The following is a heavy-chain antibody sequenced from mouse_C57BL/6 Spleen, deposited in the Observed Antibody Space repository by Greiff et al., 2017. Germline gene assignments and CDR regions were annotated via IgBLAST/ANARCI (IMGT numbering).Heavy chain of an antibody. D-gene: IGHD1-3*01. J-gene: IGHJ2*01. CDR2: IYPGDGDT. Sequence: LQESGPELVKPGASVKISCKASGYAFSSSWMNWVKQRPGKGLEWIGRIYPGDGDTNYNGKFKGKATLTADKSSSTAYMQLSSLTSEDSAVYLCARSGYYVDYWGQGTTLTVSS. V-gene: IGHV1-82*01. CDR3: ARSGYYVDY. CDR1: GYAFSSSW.